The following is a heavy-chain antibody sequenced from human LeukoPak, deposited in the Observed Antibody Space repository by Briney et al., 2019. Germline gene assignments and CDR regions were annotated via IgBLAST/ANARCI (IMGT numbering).Heavy chain of an antibody. V-gene: IGHV3-23*01. CDR2: ISGSGGST. CDR1: GFTFSSYA. CDR3: ANDLELTIFGGLDAFDI. D-gene: IGHD3-3*01. Sequence: GGSLRLSCAASGFTFSSYAMSWVRQAPGKGLEWVSAISGSGGSTYYADSVKGRFTISRDNPKNTLYLQMNSLRAEDTAVYYCANDLELTIFGGLDAFDIWGQGTMVTVSS. J-gene: IGHJ3*02.